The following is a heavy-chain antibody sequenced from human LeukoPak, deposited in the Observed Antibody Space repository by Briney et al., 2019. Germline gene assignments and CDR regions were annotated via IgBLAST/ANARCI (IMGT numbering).Heavy chain of an antibody. CDR1: GFNLSNYS. Sequence: PGGSLRLSCAASGFNLSNYSMNWVRQAPGKGLEWVSSISSSGTYIYHADSVKGRFTVSRDNAKNSLFLQMNSLRAEDTAVYYCAREGYGDYAEAFDIWDQGTMVTVSS. CDR2: ISSSGTYI. CDR3: AREGYGDYAEAFDI. V-gene: IGHV3-21*06. D-gene: IGHD4-17*01. J-gene: IGHJ3*02.